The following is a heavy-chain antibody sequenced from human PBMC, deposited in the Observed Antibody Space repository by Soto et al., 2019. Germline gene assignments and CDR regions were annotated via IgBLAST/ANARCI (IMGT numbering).Heavy chain of an antibody. CDR2: ISHDGSNE. Sequence: PGGSLRLSCAASAFNFKNHAMHWVRQAPGKGLEWVAVISHDGSNEYYADSVKGRFTISRDNSKNTLFLQMTSLTSDDTAVYFCASEDCSGGRCYASWALLLFDSWGQGTRVTVSS. CDR1: AFNFKNHA. V-gene: IGHV3-30-3*01. D-gene: IGHD2-15*01. CDR3: ASEDCSGGRCYASWALLLFDS. J-gene: IGHJ4*02.